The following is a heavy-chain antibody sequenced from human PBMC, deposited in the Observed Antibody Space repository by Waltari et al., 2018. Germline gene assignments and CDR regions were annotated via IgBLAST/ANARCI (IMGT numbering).Heavy chain of an antibody. CDR1: GYTFTSYG. CDR2: IMAYNGNT. J-gene: IGHJ4*02. D-gene: IGHD1-1*01. Sequence: QVQLVQSGAEVKKPGASVKVSCKASGYTFTSYGISWVRQAPGQGLEWMGWIMAYNGNTNYAQKLQGRVTMTTDTSTSTAYMELRSLRSDDTAVYYCARDSRVFRNPLGRNYFDYWGQGTLVTVSS. CDR3: ARDSRVFRNPLGRNYFDY. V-gene: IGHV1-18*01.